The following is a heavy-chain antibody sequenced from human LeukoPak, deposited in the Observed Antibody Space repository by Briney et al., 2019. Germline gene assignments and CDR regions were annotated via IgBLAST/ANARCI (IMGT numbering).Heavy chain of an antibody. Sequence: GAAVTVSFKSSGYTFTSYSSSWQRQAPGQGLEWMGGIGAYNGNRSYAQKFQSSVTVTTDTSTSPAYKELRSLRSDDAPVYYCARERGTWIQLWLIDYWGEGTLVTVSS. CDR1: GYTFTSYS. V-gene: IGHV1-18*01. J-gene: IGHJ4*02. CDR2: IGAYNGNR. CDR3: ARERGTWIQLWLIDY. D-gene: IGHD5-18*01.